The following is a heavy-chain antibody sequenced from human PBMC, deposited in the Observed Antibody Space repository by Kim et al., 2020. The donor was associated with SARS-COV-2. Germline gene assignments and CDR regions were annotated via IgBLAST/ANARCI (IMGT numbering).Heavy chain of an antibody. J-gene: IGHJ3*02. V-gene: IGHV3-73*01. CDR3: TRVPPYSNSWWDAFDI. CDR1: GFTFSDSA. Sequence: GGSLRLSCAASGFTFSDSAMYWVRQAPGKGLEWVGCIRSKANSYATAYDVSVKGRFIISRDDSKNTAYLQMNSLKTEDTAIYYCTRVPPYSNSWWDAFDIWGQGTMVTVSS. CDR2: IRSKANSYAT. D-gene: IGHD6-13*01.